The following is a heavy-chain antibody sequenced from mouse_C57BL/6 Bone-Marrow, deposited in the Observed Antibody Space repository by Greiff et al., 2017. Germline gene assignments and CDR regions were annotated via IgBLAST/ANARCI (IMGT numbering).Heavy chain of an antibody. CDR2: IYPYNGVS. CDR1: GYSFTGYY. J-gene: IGHJ1*03. V-gene: IGHV1-31*01. D-gene: IGHD1-1*01. Sequence: VQLQQSGPELVKPGASVKISCKASGYSFTGYYMHWVKQSHGNILDWIGYIYPYNGVSSYNQKFKGKAPLTVDKSSSTAYMELRSLTSEASAVYYCARSLITTVVDWYFDVWGTGTTVTVSS. CDR3: ARSLITTVVDWYFDV.